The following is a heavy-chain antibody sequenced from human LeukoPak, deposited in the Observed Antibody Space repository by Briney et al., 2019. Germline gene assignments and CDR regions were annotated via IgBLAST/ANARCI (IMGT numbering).Heavy chain of an antibody. D-gene: IGHD3-22*01. J-gene: IGHJ4*02. Sequence: GGSLRLSCAASVFTLSNYAMHWVRQAPGKGLDWVAVISYDGSNKYYADSVKGRFTISRDNSKNSLYLQMNSLRAEDTAVYYCAKDRFYYDSRGPWWWGQGTLVTVSS. CDR3: AKDRFYYDSRGPWW. V-gene: IGHV3-30*04. CDR1: VFTLSNYA. CDR2: ISYDGSNK.